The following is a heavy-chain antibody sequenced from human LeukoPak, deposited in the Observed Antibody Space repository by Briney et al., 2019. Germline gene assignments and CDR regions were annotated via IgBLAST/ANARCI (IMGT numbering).Heavy chain of an antibody. CDR1: GFTFSSYW. CDR3: ARAGLLWFGESHRGYFDY. Sequence: GGSLRLSCAASGFTFSSYWMHWVRQAPGKGLVWVSRINSDGSSTSYADSVKGRFTISRDNAKNTLYLQMNSLRAEDTAVYYCARAGLLWFGESHRGYFDYWGQGTLVTVSS. J-gene: IGHJ4*02. V-gene: IGHV3-74*01. D-gene: IGHD3-10*01. CDR2: INSDGSST.